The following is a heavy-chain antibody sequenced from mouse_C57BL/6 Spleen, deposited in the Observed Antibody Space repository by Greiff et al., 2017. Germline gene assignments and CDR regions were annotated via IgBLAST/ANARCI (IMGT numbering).Heavy chain of an antibody. D-gene: IGHD5-1-1*01. CDR2: ISYDGSN. Sequence: EVKLQESGPGLVPPSQSLSLTCSVTGSSITSGYYWNWIRQFPGNKLEWMGYISYDGSNNYNPSLTNRISITRDTSKNQFFLKLNSVTTEDTATYYCAGGHDTAWVAYWGQGTLGTVSA. CDR3: AGGHDTAWVAY. J-gene: IGHJ3*01. CDR1: GSSITSGYY. V-gene: IGHV3-6*01.